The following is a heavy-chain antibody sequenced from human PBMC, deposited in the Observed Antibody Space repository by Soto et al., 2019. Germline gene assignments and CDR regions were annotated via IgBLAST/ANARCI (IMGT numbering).Heavy chain of an antibody. CDR3: ARAGLSSAYMRRRRHDH. CDR2: IKNKANSYGT. D-gene: IGHD2-21*01. J-gene: IGHJ4*02. CDR1: GFTFSDHY. Sequence: EVQLVESGGALVQPGGSLRLSCAASGFTFSDHYMDWIRQAPGKGLEWVGRIKNKANSYGTEYAASVKGRFSISRDNSKNSMYVQMNSLETEDAAVYYCARAGLSSAYMRRRRHDHWGQGTLVTVSS. V-gene: IGHV3-72*01.